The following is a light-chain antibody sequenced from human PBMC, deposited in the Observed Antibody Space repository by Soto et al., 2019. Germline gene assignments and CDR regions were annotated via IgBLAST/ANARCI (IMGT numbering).Light chain of an antibody. CDR2: GAS. J-gene: IGKJ1*01. Sequence: EIVLTPSPGTLSLSPGERATLSCRASQSVSSYLGWYQQKPGQAPRLLIFGASSRANGIPARFSGSGSGTEFTLTISNLQTEDFAVYYCQQYNKWPRTFGQGTKVDIK. V-gene: IGKV3-15*01. CDR3: QQYNKWPRT. CDR1: QSVSSY.